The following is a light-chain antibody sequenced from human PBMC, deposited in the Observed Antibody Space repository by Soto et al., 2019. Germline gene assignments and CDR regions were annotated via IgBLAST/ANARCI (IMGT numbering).Light chain of an antibody. J-gene: IGKJ5*01. V-gene: IGKV3-11*01. CDR2: GAS. Sequence: ALTQSPGTLSSSPGEGATLSCRASQSVSSKLAWYQQKPGQAPRLLIYGASTRATGIPARFSGSGSGTDFTLTISSLEPEDFAVYYCQQRSNWPPTFGQGTRLEIK. CDR3: QQRSNWPPT. CDR1: QSVSSK.